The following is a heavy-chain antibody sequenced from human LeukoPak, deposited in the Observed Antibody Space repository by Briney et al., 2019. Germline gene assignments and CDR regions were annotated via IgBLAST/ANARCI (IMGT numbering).Heavy chain of an antibody. CDR2: VNHSGST. V-gene: IGHV4-34*01. Sequence: SSETLSLTCAVFGGSFSGYYWSWIRQPPGKGLEWIGEVNHSGSTNYNPSLKSRVTISVDTSKNQFSLKLSSVTAADTAVYYCARGRTYYDFWSAYGKIYYYYMDVWGKGTTVTVSS. J-gene: IGHJ6*03. D-gene: IGHD3-3*01. CDR1: GGSFSGYY. CDR3: ARGRTYYDFWSAYGKIYYYYMDV.